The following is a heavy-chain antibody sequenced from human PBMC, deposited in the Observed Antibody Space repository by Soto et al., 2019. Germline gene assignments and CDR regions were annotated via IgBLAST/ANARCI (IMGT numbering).Heavy chain of an antibody. CDR1: GFTFSSYA. J-gene: IGHJ6*02. CDR3: AKGTIFGVVIAHYYYGMDV. V-gene: IGHV3-23*01. Sequence: GSLRLSCAASGFTFSSYAMSWVRQAPGKVLEWVSAISGSGGSTYYADSVKGRFTISRDNSKNTLYLQMNSLRAEDTAVYYCAKGTIFGVVIAHYYYGMDVWGQGTTVNVSS. D-gene: IGHD3-3*01. CDR2: ISGSGGST.